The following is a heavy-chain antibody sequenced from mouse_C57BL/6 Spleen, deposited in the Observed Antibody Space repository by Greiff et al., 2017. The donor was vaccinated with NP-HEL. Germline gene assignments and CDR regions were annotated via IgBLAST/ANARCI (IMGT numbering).Heavy chain of an antibody. Sequence: QVQLQQSGAELVKPGASVKLSCKASGYTFTSYWMHWVKQRPGQGLEWIGNINPSNGGTKYNEKFKGKATMTGDKSSSTAYMQLSSLTSVDSAVYFCASVCGNYMDYWGQGTSVTVSS. D-gene: IGHD2-1*01. CDR1: GYTFTSYW. V-gene: IGHV1-53*01. CDR3: ASVCGNYMDY. J-gene: IGHJ4*01. CDR2: INPSNGGT.